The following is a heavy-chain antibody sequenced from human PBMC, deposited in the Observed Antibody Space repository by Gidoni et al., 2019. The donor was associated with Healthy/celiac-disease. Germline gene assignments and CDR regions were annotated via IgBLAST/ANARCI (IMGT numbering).Heavy chain of an antibody. CDR3: AKARRIGLLWFGELGDY. CDR2: ISYDGSNK. D-gene: IGHD3-10*01. J-gene: IGHJ4*02. Sequence: QVQLVESGGGVVQPGRSLRLSCAASGFTSSSYGMHWVRQAPGKGLEWVAVISYDGSNKYYADSVKGRFTISRDNSKNTLYLQMNSLRAEDTAVYYCAKARRIGLLWFGELGDYWGQGTLVTVSS. CDR1: GFTSSSYG. V-gene: IGHV3-30*18.